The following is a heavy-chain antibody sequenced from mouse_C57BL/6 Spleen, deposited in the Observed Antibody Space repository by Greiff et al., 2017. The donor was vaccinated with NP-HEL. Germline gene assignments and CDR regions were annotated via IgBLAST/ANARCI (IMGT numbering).Heavy chain of an antibody. V-gene: IGHV5-17*01. D-gene: IGHD4-1*01. CDR2: ISSGSSTI. J-gene: IGHJ4*01. CDR3: ARTGWDDYAMDY. Sequence: VESGGGLVKPGGSLKLSCAASGFTFSDYGMHWVRQAPEKGLEWVAYISSGSSTIYYADTVKGRFTISRDNAKNTLFLQMTSLRSEDTAMYYCARTGWDDYAMDYWGQGTSVTVSS. CDR1: GFTFSDYG.